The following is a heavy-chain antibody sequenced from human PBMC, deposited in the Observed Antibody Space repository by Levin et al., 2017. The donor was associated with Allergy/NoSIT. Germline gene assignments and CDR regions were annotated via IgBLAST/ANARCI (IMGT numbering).Heavy chain of an antibody. Sequence: GESLKISCAASGFTFSNAWMSWVRQAPGKGLEWVGRIKSKTDGGTTDYAAPVKGRFTISRDDSKNTLYLQMNSLKTEDTAVYYCTTRARDYVWGSYGYYWGQGTLVTVSS. V-gene: IGHV3-15*01. D-gene: IGHD3-16*02. CDR2: IKSKTDGGTT. CDR1: GFTFSNAW. J-gene: IGHJ4*02. CDR3: TTRARDYVWGSYGYY.